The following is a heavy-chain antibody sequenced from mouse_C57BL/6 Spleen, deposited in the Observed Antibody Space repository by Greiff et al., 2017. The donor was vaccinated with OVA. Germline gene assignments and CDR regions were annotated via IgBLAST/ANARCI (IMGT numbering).Heavy chain of an antibody. CDR1: GYTFTDYE. CDR3: LKKLWLRQGYWYFDV. D-gene: IGHD2-2*01. CDR2: IDPETGGT. V-gene: IGHV1-15*01. Sequence: LVESGAELVRPGASVTLSCKASGYTFTDYEMHWVKQTPVHGLEWIGAIDPETGGTAYNQKFKGKAILTADKSSSTAYMELRSLTSEDSAVYYSLKKLWLRQGYWYFDVWGTGTTVTVSS. J-gene: IGHJ1*03.